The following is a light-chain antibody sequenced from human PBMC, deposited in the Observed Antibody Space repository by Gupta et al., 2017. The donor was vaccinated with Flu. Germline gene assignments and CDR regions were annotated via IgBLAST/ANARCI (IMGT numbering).Light chain of an antibody. J-gene: IGLJ3*02. CDR1: SGSIASND. Sequence: NFVLSQPHSVSESPGKTVTISCTRSSGSIASNDVQWYQQRPGSAPTTVIFEDTQRPSGVPDRFSGSIDSSSNSASLTISGLKAEDEADYYCQSFDNSPFWVFGGGTKLTVL. V-gene: IGLV6-57*03. CDR2: EDT. CDR3: QSFDNSPFWV.